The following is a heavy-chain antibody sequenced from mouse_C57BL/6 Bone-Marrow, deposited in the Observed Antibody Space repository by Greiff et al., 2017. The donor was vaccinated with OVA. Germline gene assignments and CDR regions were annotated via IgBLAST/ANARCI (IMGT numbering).Heavy chain of an antibody. V-gene: IGHV1-62-2*01. CDR3: AGHEDDYGGYYYAMDY. CDR2: FYPGSGSI. D-gene: IGHD2-4*01. J-gene: IGHJ4*01. Sequence: QVQLKQSGAELVKPGASVKLSCKASGYTFTEYTIHWVKQRSGQGLEWIGWFYPGSGSIKYNEKFKDKATLTADKSSSTVYMELSRLTSEDSAVYFCAGHEDDYGGYYYAMDYWGQGTSVTVSS. CDR1: GYTFTEYT.